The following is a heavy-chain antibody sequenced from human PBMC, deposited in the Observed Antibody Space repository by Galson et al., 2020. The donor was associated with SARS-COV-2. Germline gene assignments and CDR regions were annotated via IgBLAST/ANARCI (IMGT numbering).Heavy chain of an antibody. CDR1: GFTFSSYA. CDR2: ISYDGSNK. V-gene: IGHV3-30-3*01. J-gene: IGHJ5*02. D-gene: IGHD3-10*01. CDR3: ARGGEGNWVYP. Sequence: TGGSLRLSCAASGFTFSSYAMHWVRQAPGKGLEWVAVISYDGSNKYYADSVKGRFTIPRDNSKNTMYLQRNSLRAEDTAVYYCARGGEGNWVYPWGQGTLVTVSS.